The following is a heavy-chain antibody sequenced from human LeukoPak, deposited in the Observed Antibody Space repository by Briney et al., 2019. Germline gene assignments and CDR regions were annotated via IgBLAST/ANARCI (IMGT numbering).Heavy chain of an antibody. Sequence: GGSLRLSCAASGFTFSSYSMNWVRQAPGQGLEWVSSISSSSSYIYYADSVKGRFTISRDNAKNSLYLQMNSLRAEDTAVYYCARDPYASGDYVLVGWGQGTLVTVSS. D-gene: IGHD4-17*01. CDR2: ISSSSSYI. CDR3: ARDPYASGDYVLVG. CDR1: GFTFSSYS. V-gene: IGHV3-21*01. J-gene: IGHJ4*02.